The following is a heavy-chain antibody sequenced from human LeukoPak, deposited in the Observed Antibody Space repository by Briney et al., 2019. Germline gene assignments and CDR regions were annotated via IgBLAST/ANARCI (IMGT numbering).Heavy chain of an antibody. CDR1: GFTFSSYG. J-gene: IGHJ4*02. Sequence: GGSLGLSCAASGFTFSSYGMHWVRQAPGKGLEGVAVISYDGSNKYYADSVKGRFTISRDNSKNTLYLQMNSLRAEDTAVYYCAKERVGYGYYFDYWGQGTLVTVSS. D-gene: IGHD5-18*01. CDR2: ISYDGSNK. V-gene: IGHV3-30*18. CDR3: AKERVGYGYYFDY.